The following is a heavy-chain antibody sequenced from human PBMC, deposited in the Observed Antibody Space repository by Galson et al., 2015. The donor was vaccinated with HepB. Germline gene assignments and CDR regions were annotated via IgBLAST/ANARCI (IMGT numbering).Heavy chain of an antibody. Sequence: SLRLSCAASGFTFSSYGMHWVRQAPGKGLEWVAVISYDGSNKYYADSVKGRFTISRDNSKNTLYLQMNSLRAEDTAVYYCAKVWLQLFDAFDIWGQGTMVTVSS. D-gene: IGHD5-24*01. J-gene: IGHJ3*02. CDR3: AKVWLQLFDAFDI. CDR1: GFTFSSYG. V-gene: IGHV3-30*18. CDR2: ISYDGSNK.